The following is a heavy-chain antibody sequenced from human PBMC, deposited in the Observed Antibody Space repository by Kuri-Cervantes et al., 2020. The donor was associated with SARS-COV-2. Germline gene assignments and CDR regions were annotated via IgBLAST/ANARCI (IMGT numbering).Heavy chain of an antibody. CDR3: ATQRCSNGVCYSNEAFDI. CDR1: GFTFTSSA. V-gene: IGHV1-58*02. CDR2: IVVGSGNT. Sequence: VKVSCKASGFTFTSSAMQWVRQARGQRLEWIGWIVVGSGNTNYAQKFQERVTITRDMSTSTAYMELRSLRSDDTAVYYCATQRCSNGVCYSNEAFDIWGQGTMVTVSS. J-gene: IGHJ3*02. D-gene: IGHD2-8*01.